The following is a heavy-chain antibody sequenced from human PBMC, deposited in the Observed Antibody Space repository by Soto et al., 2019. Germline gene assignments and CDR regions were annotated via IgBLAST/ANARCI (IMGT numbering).Heavy chain of an antibody. D-gene: IGHD1-20*01. CDR1: GYSISSGYY. J-gene: IGHJ4*02. Sequence: SETLSLTCAVSGYSISSGYYWGWIRQPPGKGLEWIGSIYHSGSTYYNPSLKSRVTISVDTSNNQFSLKLSSVTAADTAVYYSVYGGYWYNYWGLGTLVTVSS. CDR2: IYHSGST. CDR3: VYGGYWYNY. V-gene: IGHV4-38-2*01.